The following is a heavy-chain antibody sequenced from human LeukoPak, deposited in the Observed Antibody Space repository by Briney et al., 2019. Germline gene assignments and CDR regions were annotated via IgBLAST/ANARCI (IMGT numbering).Heavy chain of an antibody. CDR2: INHSGST. CDR3: AREYCSSTSCYGWLDP. J-gene: IGHJ5*02. V-gene: IGHV4-34*01. Sequence: SETLSLTCAVYGGSFSGYYWSWIRQPPGKGLEWIGEINHSGSTNYNPSLKSRVIISVDTSKHQFSLKLSSVTAADTAVYYCAREYCSSTSCYGWLDPWGQGTLVSVSS. CDR1: GGSFSGYY. D-gene: IGHD2-2*01.